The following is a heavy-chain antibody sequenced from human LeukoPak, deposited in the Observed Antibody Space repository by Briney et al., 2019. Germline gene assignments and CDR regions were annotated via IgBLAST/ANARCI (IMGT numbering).Heavy chain of an antibody. D-gene: IGHD2-2*01. CDR1: GYNFPSYG. V-gene: IGHV1-18*01. CDR2: IRPHTGDT. J-gene: IGHJ4*02. CDR3: ARDRGGKGSAIFY. Sequence: ASVKVSCKASGYNFPSYGINWVRQAPGQGLEWMGWIRPHTGDTNSAQRFQDRVTMTTDTSTTTAYMELRRLRFDDTAVYYCARDRGGKGSAIFYWGQGSLVTVSS.